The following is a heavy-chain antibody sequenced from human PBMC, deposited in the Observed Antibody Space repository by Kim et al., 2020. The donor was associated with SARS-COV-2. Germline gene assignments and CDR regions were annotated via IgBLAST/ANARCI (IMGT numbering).Heavy chain of an antibody. V-gene: IGHV4-34*01. J-gene: IGHJ4*02. CDR1: GGSFSGFY. Sequence: SETLSLTCAVYGGSFSGFYWGWVRQPPGKGLEWIGEITRSGITNYNPSLKSRVAISTDTSKMQLSLILGSVAAADTAVYYCARLRDFDTDHWYFDHWGQGILVTVSS. CDR3: ARLRDFDTDHWYFDH. CDR2: ITRSGIT. D-gene: IGHD3-22*01.